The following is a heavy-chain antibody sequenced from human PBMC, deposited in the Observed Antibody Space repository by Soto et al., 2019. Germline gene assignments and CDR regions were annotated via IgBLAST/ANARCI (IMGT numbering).Heavy chain of an antibody. CDR3: AREVCQQQSSQTFDY. Sequence: PRLSCAAPGLTFRSYGMHWVLQAPGKQLERLAVIWYDLSNKYYADSVQSRFTISRDNSKNTLYLQMSRLSVEDTAVYYCAREVCQQQSSQTFDYWGQGTLVTVSS. V-gene: IGHV3-33*01. CDR1: GLTFRSYG. D-gene: IGHD6-13*01. CDR2: IWYDLSNK. J-gene: IGHJ4*02.